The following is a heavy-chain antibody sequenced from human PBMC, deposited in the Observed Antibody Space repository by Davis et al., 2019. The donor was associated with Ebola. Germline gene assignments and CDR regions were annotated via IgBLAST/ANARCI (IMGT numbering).Heavy chain of an antibody. CDR1: DGSISSYY. CDR3: ARGMGFGGVIVIGAFDI. J-gene: IGHJ3*02. CDR2: IYNSGST. V-gene: IGHV4-59*01. D-gene: IGHD3-16*02. Sequence: MPSETLSLTCTVSDGSISSYYWSWIRQPPGKGLEWIGYIYNSGSTNYNPSLKSRVTISVDTSKNQFSLKLSSVTAADTAVYYCARGMGFGGVIVIGAFDIWGQGTMVTVSS.